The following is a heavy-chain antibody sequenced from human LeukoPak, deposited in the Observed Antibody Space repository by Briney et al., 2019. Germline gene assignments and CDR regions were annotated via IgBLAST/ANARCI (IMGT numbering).Heavy chain of an antibody. CDR3: ARARFRFPTGYYGFDI. D-gene: IGHD2-8*02. CDR2: INPSTGGT. CDR1: GYTFTGYY. J-gene: IGHJ3*02. V-gene: IGHV1-2*02. Sequence: ASVKVSCKASGYTFTGYYIHLVRQAPGQGPDWMGWINPSTGGTNYAQKFQGRIAMTRDTSISTAYMDLSRLTSDDTAIYYCARARFRFPTGYYGFDIWGQGTMVTVSS.